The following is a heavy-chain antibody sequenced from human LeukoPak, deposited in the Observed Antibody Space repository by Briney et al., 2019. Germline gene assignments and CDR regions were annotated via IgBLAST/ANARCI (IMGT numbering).Heavy chain of an antibody. V-gene: IGHV1-18*01. CDR2: INAYKGNT. CDR3: ARDMWYYDISSPPPAPCDY. CDR1: GYSFTSYG. Sequence: ASVKVSCKASGYSFTSYGITWMRQAPGQGLEWMGWINAYKGNTNYAQELQGRVTVTTDTSTSTAYMELRSLRYDDTAVYYCARDMWYYDISSPPPAPCDYWGQGTLVTVSS. D-gene: IGHD3-9*01. J-gene: IGHJ4*02.